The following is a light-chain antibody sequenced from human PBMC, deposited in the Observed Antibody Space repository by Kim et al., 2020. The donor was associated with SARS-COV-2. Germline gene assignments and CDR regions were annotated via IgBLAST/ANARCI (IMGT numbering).Light chain of an antibody. CDR1: QGISKF. CDR3: QQYSSDPFT. V-gene: IGKV1-27*01. J-gene: IGKJ3*01. CDR2: AAS. Sequence: ASVGDRVTITCRASQGISKFLAWYQQKPGKVPKLLIYAASALLSGVPSRFSGSGSGTDFTLTIITLQPEDVATYYCQQYSSDPFTFGPGTKVDIK.